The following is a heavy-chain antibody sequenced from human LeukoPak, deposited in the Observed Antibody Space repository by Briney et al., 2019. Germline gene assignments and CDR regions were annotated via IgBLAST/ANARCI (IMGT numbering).Heavy chain of an antibody. CDR3: ARVGYSGWNFDD. J-gene: IGHJ4*02. Sequence: GGSLRLSCAASGFSFSSFSMNWVRQAPGKGLEWVSYISGGSSFTYYVDSVKGRFTISRDNAKKSLYLQMDSLRADDTAVYYCARVGYSGWNFDDWGQGTLVTVSS. CDR1: GFSFSSFS. D-gene: IGHD5-12*01. V-gene: IGHV3-21*01. CDR2: ISGGSSFT.